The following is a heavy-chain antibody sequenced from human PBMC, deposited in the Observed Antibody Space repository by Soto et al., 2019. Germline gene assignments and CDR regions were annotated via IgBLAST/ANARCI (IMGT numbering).Heavy chain of an antibody. Sequence: SQTLSLTCTVSGGSISSGDYYLKWIRQPPGNGLEWIGYISYTGSTNYNPSLKSRVTISVDTSKNQFSLKLSSVTAADTAVYYCARASIAARLFDPGGQGTLVTVSS. CDR3: ARASIAARLFDP. D-gene: IGHD6-6*01. V-gene: IGHV4-61*08. CDR1: GGSISSGDYY. J-gene: IGHJ5*02. CDR2: ISYTGST.